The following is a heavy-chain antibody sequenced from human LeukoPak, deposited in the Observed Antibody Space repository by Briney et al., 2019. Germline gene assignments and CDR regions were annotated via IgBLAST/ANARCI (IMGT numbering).Heavy chain of an antibody. J-gene: IGHJ3*02. V-gene: IGHV4-39*01. D-gene: IGHD3-16*01. CDR3: ARHDRGGLDAFDI. CDR1: GGSITRSTDY. CDR2: INYSGIT. Sequence: SETLSLTCTVSGGSITRSTDYWGWIRQPPGKGLEWIGSINYSGITYYNPSLKSRVTKSVDTSKNQFSLNLDSVTAADTAVYYCARHDRGGLDAFDIWGQGTMVTVFS.